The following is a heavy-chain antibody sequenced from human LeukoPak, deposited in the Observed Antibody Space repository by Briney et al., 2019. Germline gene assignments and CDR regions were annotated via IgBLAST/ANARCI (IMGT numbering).Heavy chain of an antibody. V-gene: IGHV4-39*01. D-gene: IGHD3-9*01. CDR2: IYYSGST. Sequence: SETLSLTCTVSGGSISSSSYYWGWIRQPPGKGLEWIGSIYYSGSTYYNPSLKSRVTISVDTSKNQFSLKLSSVTAADTAVYYCASQDFFETTGYLDFWGQGTLVTVSS. CDR1: GGSISSSSYY. J-gene: IGHJ4*02. CDR3: ASQDFFETTGYLDF.